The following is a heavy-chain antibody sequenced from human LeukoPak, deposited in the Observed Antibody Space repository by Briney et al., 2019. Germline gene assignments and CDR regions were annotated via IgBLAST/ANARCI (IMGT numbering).Heavy chain of an antibody. CDR1: GGTFISYA. J-gene: IGHJ5*02. CDR3: ARAPAWVVPAAMFRAWFDP. D-gene: IGHD2-2*01. Sequence: SVKVSCKASGGTFISYAISWVRQAPGQGLEWMGGIIPIFGTANYAQKFQGRVTITADESTSTAYMELSSLRSEDTAVYYCARAPAWVVPAAMFRAWFDPWGQGTLVTVSS. V-gene: IGHV1-69*13. CDR2: IIPIFGTA.